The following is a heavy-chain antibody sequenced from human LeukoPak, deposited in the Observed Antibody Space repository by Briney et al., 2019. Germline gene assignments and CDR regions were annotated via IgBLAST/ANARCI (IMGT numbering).Heavy chain of an antibody. J-gene: IGHJ4*02. CDR3: ARDPATLWFGERARYYFDY. CDR1: GYTFTVYY. D-gene: IGHD3-10*01. V-gene: IGHV1-2*02. CDR2: INPNSGGT. Sequence: ASVTVSCKASGYTFTVYYMHWVRQAPGQGLEWMGWINPNSGGTNYAQKFQGRVTMTRDTSISTAYMELSRLRSDDTAVYYCARDPATLWFGERARYYFDYWGQGTLVTVSS.